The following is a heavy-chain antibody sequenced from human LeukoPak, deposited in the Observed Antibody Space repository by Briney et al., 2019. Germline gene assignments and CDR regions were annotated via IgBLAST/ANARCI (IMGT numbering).Heavy chain of an antibody. Sequence: GGSLRLSCAASGFTFSSYSMNWVRQAPGKGLEWVSYISSSSSTIYYADSVKGRFTISRDNSKNTLYLQMNSLRPEDTALYYCTKDSVAAAGTAWFDPWGQGTLVTVSS. CDR1: GFTFSSYS. CDR3: TKDSVAAAGTAWFDP. V-gene: IGHV3-48*01. D-gene: IGHD6-13*01. CDR2: ISSSSSTI. J-gene: IGHJ5*02.